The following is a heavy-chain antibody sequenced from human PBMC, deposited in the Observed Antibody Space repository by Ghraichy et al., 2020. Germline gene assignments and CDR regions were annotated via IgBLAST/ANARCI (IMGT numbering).Heavy chain of an antibody. D-gene: IGHD5-24*01. CDR2: ITTKSGNT. CDR1: GYTFINYG. Sequence: KVSCKASGYTFINYGITWVRQAPGQGLEWLGWITTKSGNTQYGCKFQDRVTMTTDTSTSTAYMELRSLRSDDTAVYYCARGINYFDPWGQGTLVTVSS. J-gene: IGHJ5*02. V-gene: IGHV1-18*01. CDR3: ARGINYFDP.